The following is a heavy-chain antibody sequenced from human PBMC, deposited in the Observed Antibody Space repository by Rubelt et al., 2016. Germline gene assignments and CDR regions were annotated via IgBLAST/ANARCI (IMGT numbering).Heavy chain of an antibody. CDR2: IYPGDSDT. V-gene: IGHV5-51*01. Sequence: EVQLVQSGAEVKKPGESLKISCKGSGYSFTSYWIGWVRQMPGKGLEWLGIIYPGDSDTRYSLSFPGRDTITADKSISTAYLQWSSLKASDTAMYYCARGWKYQLLIDYWGQGTLVTVSS. D-gene: IGHD2-2*01. J-gene: IGHJ4*02. CDR3: ARGWKYQLLIDY. CDR1: GYSFTSYW.